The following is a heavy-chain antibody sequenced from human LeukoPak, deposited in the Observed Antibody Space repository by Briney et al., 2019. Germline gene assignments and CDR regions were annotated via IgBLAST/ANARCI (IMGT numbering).Heavy chain of an antibody. CDR3: ARAISDVLRFLEWSPDLDY. CDR2: ISSSGSTI. V-gene: IGHV3-11*04. CDR1: GFTFSDYY. D-gene: IGHD3-3*01. J-gene: IGHJ4*02. Sequence: PGGSLRLSCAASGFTFSDYYMSWIRQAPGKGLEWVSYISSSGSTIYYADSVKGRLTISRDNAKNSLYLQMNSLRAEDTAVYYCARAISDVLRFLEWSPDLDYWGQGTLVTVSS.